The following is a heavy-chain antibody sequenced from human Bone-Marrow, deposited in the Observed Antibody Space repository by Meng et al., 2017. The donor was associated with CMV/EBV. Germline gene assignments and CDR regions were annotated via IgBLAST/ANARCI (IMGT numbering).Heavy chain of an antibody. J-gene: IGHJ2*01. V-gene: IGHV3-74*01. CDR2: IDPDGTYI. D-gene: IGHD2-2*01. Sequence: GESLKISCAASGFTFSSYAMHWVRQVRGKGLVWVSRIDPDGTYIHYADSVKGRFTISRDNAKNSLYLQMNSLRAEDTAVYYCARDMKQFSTIVVVPAARYFDLWGRGTLVTVSS. CDR3: ARDMKQFSTIVVVPAARYFDL. CDR1: GFTFSSYA.